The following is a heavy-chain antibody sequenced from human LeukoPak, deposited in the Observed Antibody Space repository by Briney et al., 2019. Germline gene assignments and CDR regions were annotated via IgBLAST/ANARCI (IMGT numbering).Heavy chain of an antibody. CDR1: GFTFDDDA. V-gene: IGHV3-43D*04. CDR2: ISWDGGST. CDR3: AKGLEREYYYYYYGMDV. D-gene: IGHD1-1*01. Sequence: GGSLRLSCAASGFTFDDDAMHWVRQAPGKGLEWVSLISWDGGSTYYADSVKGRFTISRDNSKNSLYLQMNSLRAEDTALYYCAKGLEREYYYYYYGMDVWGKGTTVTVSS. J-gene: IGHJ6*04.